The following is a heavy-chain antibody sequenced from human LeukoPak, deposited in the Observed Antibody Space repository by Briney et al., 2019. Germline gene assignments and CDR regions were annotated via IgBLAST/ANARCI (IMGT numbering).Heavy chain of an antibody. Sequence: PSETLSLTCTVSGGSISDYYWSWIRQPPGKGLEWIGYIYNSGSTNYNPSLKSRVTISVDTSKNQFSLKLSSVTAADTAVYYCAGGSQSSYGYPFDYWGQGTLVTVSS. CDR2: IYNSGST. D-gene: IGHD5-18*01. CDR1: GGSISDYY. V-gene: IGHV4-59*01. CDR3: AGGSQSSYGYPFDY. J-gene: IGHJ4*02.